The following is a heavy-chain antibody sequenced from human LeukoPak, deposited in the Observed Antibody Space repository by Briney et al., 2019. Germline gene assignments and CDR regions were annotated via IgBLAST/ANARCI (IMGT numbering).Heavy chain of an antibody. CDR2: IKQDGSEK. V-gene: IGHV3-7*01. CDR1: GFSFSSYW. Sequence: GGSLRLSCVASGFSFSSYWMSWVRQAPGKGLEWVANIKQDGSEKYYVDSVKGRFTISRDNAKNSLYLQMNSLRAEDTAVYCCARAYFDYWGQGTLVTVSS. J-gene: IGHJ4*02. CDR3: ARAYFDY.